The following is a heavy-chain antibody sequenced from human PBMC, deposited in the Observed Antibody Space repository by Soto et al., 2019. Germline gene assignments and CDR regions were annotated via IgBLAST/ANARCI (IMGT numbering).Heavy chain of an antibody. J-gene: IGHJ5*02. CDR3: ARAYYYEVAGWFDP. V-gene: IGHV4-38-2*01. Sequence: SETLSLTCAVSGYSISSGYYWGWIREPPGKGLEWIGSIYRSGNTYYNPSLKSRVTISVDTSKNQFSLKLSSVTAADTAVYSCARAYYYEVAGWFDPWGPGTLVTVSS. CDR1: GYSISSGYY. D-gene: IGHD3-22*01. CDR2: IYRSGNT.